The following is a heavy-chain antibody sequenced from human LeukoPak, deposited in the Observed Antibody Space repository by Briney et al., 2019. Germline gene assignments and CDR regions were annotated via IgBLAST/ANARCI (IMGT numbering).Heavy chain of an antibody. D-gene: IGHD5-18*01. Sequence: PSETLSLTCAVCGGSFSGHYWTWIRQPPGKGLEWIGEINHSGSTNYNPSLKSRVTISVDTSKNQFSLKLSSVTAADTAVYYCASLPWIQLWNHYWGQGTLVSVSS. CDR3: ASLPWIQLWNHY. CDR1: GGSFSGHY. J-gene: IGHJ4*02. V-gene: IGHV4-34*01. CDR2: INHSGST.